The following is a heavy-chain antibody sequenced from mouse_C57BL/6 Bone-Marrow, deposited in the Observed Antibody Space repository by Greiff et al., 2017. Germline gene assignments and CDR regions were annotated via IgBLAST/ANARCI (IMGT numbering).Heavy chain of an antibody. CDR1: GFNIKDDY. Sequence: VQLQQSGAELVRPGASVKLSCTASGFNIKDDYMHWVKQRPEQGLEWIGWIDPENGDTEYASKFQGKAPITADTSSNTAYLQLSSLTSEDTAVYYCSINWDYYDYGGQGNTLTVTA. D-gene: IGHD4-1*02. V-gene: IGHV14-4*01. CDR3: SINWDYYDY. J-gene: IGHJ2*01. CDR2: IDPENGDT.